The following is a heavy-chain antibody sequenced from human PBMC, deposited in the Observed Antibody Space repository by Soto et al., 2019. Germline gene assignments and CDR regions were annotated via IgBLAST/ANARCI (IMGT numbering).Heavy chain of an antibody. Sequence: EVHLLDSGGGLVQPGGSLRLSCAASGFTFTNYAMTWVRQAPGKGLEWVSAISDSGGSTFYADSVKGRFTISRDNSKNTLALQMNSLRADDTAVYYCAKRTDNWNHGRPLDYWGQGTLVTVSS. CDR1: GFTFTNYA. CDR3: AKRTDNWNHGRPLDY. J-gene: IGHJ4*02. D-gene: IGHD1-20*01. V-gene: IGHV3-23*01. CDR2: ISDSGGST.